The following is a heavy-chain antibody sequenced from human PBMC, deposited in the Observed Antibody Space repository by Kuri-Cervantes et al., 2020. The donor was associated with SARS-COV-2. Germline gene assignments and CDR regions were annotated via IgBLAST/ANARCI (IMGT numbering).Heavy chain of an antibody. V-gene: IGHV3-23*01. CDR1: VFTFSSYT. J-gene: IGHJ6*02. CDR2: ISGSGGST. Sequence: LSLTCAASVFTFSSYTMSWVRQAPGKGLECVSAISGSGGSTYYADSVKGRFTISRDNSKNTLYLQMNSLRAEDTAVYYCAKALPGVTIFGVVIMSEGENYYYGMDVWGQGTTVTVSS. CDR3: AKALPGVTIFGVVIMSEGENYYYGMDV. D-gene: IGHD3-3*01.